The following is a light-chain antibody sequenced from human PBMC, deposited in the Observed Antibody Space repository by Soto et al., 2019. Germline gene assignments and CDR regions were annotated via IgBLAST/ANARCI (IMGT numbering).Light chain of an antibody. J-gene: IGKJ4*01. CDR3: QQRSNWPPGLT. CDR1: QSVSSY. CDR2: DAS. V-gene: IGKV3-11*01. Sequence: EIVLTQSPATLSLSPGERATLSCRASQSVSSYLAWYQQKPGQAPRLLIHDASNRATGIRARFSGSGSGTDFTLTISSLEPEDFAVYYCQQRSNWPPGLTFGGGTKVEIK.